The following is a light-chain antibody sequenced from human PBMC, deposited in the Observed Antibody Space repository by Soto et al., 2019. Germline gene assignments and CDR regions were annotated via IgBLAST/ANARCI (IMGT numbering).Light chain of an antibody. V-gene: IGKV3-20*01. Sequence: EIVLTQSPGTLSLSPGERATLSCRASQSVSSSYLAWYQQKPGQAPRLLIYGASSRATGIPDRFSGSGSGTNFTLIISRLEPEVFAVYYCQQYGSSPPRFTFGPGTKVDIK. J-gene: IGKJ3*01. CDR1: QSVSSSY. CDR3: QQYGSSPPRFT. CDR2: GAS.